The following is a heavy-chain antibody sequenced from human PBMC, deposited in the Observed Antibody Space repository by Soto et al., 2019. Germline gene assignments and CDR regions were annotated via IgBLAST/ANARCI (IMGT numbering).Heavy chain of an antibody. CDR2: IIPLFGTT. J-gene: IGHJ6*02. V-gene: IGHV1-69*01. CDR3: AAELGFGKLSVV. D-gene: IGHD3-10*01. Sequence: QVQVVQSGVEVRRPGSSVKVSCKASGDTFTNCVISWVRQAPGQGLEWLGGIIPLFGTTDFAQRFQGRLTITTDESTTTAYMELSRLISEDTATYYCAAELGFGKLSVVWGQGTTVIVAS. CDR1: GDTFTNCV.